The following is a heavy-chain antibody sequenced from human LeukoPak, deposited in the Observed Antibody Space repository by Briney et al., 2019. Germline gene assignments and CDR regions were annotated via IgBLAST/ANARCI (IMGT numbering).Heavy chain of an antibody. CDR2: IYPGDSDT. CDR1: GYSFTSYW. CDR3: ARPYYYGSGSPPIGAFDI. V-gene: IGHV5-51*01. Sequence: GESLRISCKGSGYSFTSYWIGWVRQMPGKGLEWMGIIYPGDSDTRYSPSFQGQVTISADKSISTAYLQWSSLKASDTAMYYCARPYYYGSGSPPIGAFDIWGQGTMVTVSS. J-gene: IGHJ3*02. D-gene: IGHD3-10*01.